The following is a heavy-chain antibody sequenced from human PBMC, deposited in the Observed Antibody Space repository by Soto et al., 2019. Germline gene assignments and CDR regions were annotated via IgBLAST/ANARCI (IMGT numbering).Heavy chain of an antibody. Sequence: ASVKVSCKASGYTFTGYYMHWVRQAPGPPLEWMGWINPNSGGTNYAQKFQGRVTMTRDTSISTAYMELSRLRSDDTAVYYCARSAAAGAFDIWGQGTMVTVSS. V-gene: IGHV1-2*02. CDR3: ARSAAAGAFDI. CDR2: INPNSGGT. J-gene: IGHJ3*02. CDR1: GYTFTGYY. D-gene: IGHD6-13*01.